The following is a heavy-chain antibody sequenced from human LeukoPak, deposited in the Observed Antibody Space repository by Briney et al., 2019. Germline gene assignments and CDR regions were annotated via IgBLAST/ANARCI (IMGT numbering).Heavy chain of an antibody. Sequence: GSSVKVSCKASGGTFSSYAISWVRQAPGQGLEWMGGTIPIFGTANYAQKFQGRVTITTDESTSTAYMELSSLRSEDTAVYYCARGIYGDYALGYWGQGTLVTVSS. CDR3: ARGIYGDYALGY. J-gene: IGHJ4*02. CDR1: GGTFSSYA. V-gene: IGHV1-69*05. CDR2: TIPIFGTA. D-gene: IGHD4-17*01.